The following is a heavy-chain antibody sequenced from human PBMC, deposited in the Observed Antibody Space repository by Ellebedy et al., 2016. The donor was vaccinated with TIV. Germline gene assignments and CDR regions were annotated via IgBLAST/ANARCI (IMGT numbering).Heavy chain of an antibody. V-gene: IGHV5-10-1*04. D-gene: IGHD2-2*01. J-gene: IGHJ6*02. CDR2: IDPSDSYT. CDR3: ARTPRSTSGSTYYYYYGMDV. Sequence: GESLKISCKGSGYSFTSYWISWVRQMPGKGLEWMGRIDPSDSYTNYSPSFQGQVTISADKSISTAYLQWSSLKASDTAMYYCARTPRSTSGSTYYYYYGMDVWGQGTTVTVSS. CDR1: GYSFTSYW.